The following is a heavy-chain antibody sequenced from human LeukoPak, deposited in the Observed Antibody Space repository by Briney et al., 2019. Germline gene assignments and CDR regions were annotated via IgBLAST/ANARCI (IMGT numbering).Heavy chain of an antibody. CDR2: INHSGST. D-gene: IGHD3-22*01. V-gene: IGHV4-34*01. J-gene: IGHJ4*02. CDR1: GGSFSGYY. Sequence: SETLSLTCAVYGGSFSGYYWSWIRQPPGKGLEWIGEINHSGSTNYNPSLKSRVTISVDTSKNQFSLKLSSVTAADTAVYYCARGYYYDSSWVLDYWGQGTLVTVSS. CDR3: ARGYYYDSSWVLDY.